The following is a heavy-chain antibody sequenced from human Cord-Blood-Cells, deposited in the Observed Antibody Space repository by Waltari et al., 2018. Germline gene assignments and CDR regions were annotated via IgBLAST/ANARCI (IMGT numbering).Heavy chain of an antibody. CDR3: ARPIGYKSGTYFDY. V-gene: IGHV4-39*01. Sequence: QLQLQESGPGLVKPSETLSLTCTVSGGSISSSSYYWGWIRQPPGKGLEWIGSIYYSGSTYYNPSLKSRVTISVDTSKNQFSLKLSSVTAADTAVYYCARPIGYKSGTYFDYWGQGTLVTVSS. CDR1: GGSISSSSYY. CDR2: IYYSGST. D-gene: IGHD1-1*01. J-gene: IGHJ4*02.